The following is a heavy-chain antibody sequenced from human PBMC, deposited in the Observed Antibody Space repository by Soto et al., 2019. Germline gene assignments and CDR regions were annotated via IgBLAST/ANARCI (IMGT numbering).Heavy chain of an antibody. CDR2: MNPNSGNT. J-gene: IGHJ4*02. CDR3: ARDVSRMGPHDY. V-gene: IGHV1-8*01. D-gene: IGHD2-15*01. Sequence: GASVKVSGKASGYTFTSYDINWVRQATGQGLEWMGWMNPNSGNTGYAQKFQGRVTMTRNTSISTAYMELSSLRSDDTAVYYCARDVSRMGPHDYWGQGTLVTVSS. CDR1: GYTFTSYD.